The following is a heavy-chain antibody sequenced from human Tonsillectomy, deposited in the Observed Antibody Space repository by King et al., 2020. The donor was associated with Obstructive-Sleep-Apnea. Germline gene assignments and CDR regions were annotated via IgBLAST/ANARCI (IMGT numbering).Heavy chain of an antibody. Sequence: VQLVESGGGVVQPGRSLRLSGAASGFTFSSYAMHWVRQAPGKGLEWVAGISYDGSNKYYADSVKGRFTISRDNSKNTLYLQMNSLRAEDTAVYYCAREREYYFDYWGQGTLVTVSS. CDR2: ISYDGSNK. CDR1: GFTFSSYA. V-gene: IGHV3-30*04. J-gene: IGHJ4*02. CDR3: AREREYYFDY.